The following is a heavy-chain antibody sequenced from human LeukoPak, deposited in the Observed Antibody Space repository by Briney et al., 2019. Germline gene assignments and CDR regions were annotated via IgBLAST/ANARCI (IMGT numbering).Heavy chain of an antibody. V-gene: IGHV3-43*02. CDR3: AKRSGAPNNFDF. Sequence: GGSLRLSCAASGFTFDAHSVHWVRQAPGKGLEWVSLISGDGGSKHYAASVKGRFTISRDNSEASLFLQMRSLRSEDPAFYYCAKRSGAPNNFDFWGQGALVTVSS. CDR1: GFTFDAHS. J-gene: IGHJ4*02. D-gene: IGHD1-1*01. CDR2: ISGDGGSK.